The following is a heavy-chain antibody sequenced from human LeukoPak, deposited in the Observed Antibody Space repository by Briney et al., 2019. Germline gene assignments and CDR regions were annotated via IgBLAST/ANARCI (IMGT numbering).Heavy chain of an antibody. Sequence: GGSLRLPCAASGFTFSSYWMHWVRQAPGKGLVWVSRINSDGSSTSYADSVKGRFTISRDNAKNTLYLQMNSLRAEDTAVYYCARSPRRIIVGATHFDYWGQGTLVTVSS. CDR2: INSDGSST. J-gene: IGHJ4*02. V-gene: IGHV3-74*01. CDR3: ARSPRRIIVGATHFDY. D-gene: IGHD1-26*01. CDR1: GFTFSSYW.